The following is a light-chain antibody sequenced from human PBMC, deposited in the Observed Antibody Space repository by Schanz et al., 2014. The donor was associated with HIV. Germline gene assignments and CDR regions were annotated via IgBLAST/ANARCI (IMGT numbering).Light chain of an antibody. CDR2: DVN. CDR1: SSDVGGYDL. V-gene: IGLV2-11*01. Sequence: QSALTQPRSVSGSPGQSVTISCSGTSSDVGGYDLVSWYQHHPGKAPKLMVYDVNKRPSGVPDRFSGSKSGNTASLTISGLQTEDEADYYCSSYTSGSTYVFGTGTKLTVL. CDR3: SSYTSGSTYV. J-gene: IGLJ1*01.